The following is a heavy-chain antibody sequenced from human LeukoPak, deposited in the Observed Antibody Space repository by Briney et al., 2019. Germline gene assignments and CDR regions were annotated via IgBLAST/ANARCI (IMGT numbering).Heavy chain of an antibody. CDR2: ISAYNGNT. J-gene: IGHJ4*02. CDR3: ARDPMGGLEDSSGSFDY. CDR1: GYTFTSYG. V-gene: IGHV1-18*01. D-gene: IGHD6-19*01. Sequence: ASVKVSCKASGYTFTSYGISWVRQAPGQGLEWMGWISAYNGNTNYAQKLQGRVTMTTDTSTSTAYMELRSLRSGDTAVYYCARDPMGGLEDSSGSFDYWGQGTLVTVSS.